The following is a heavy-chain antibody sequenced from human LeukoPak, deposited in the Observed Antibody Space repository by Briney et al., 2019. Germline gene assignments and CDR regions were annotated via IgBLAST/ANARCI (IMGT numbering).Heavy chain of an antibody. CDR2: IYTSGST. D-gene: IGHD7-27*01. V-gene: IGHV4-61*02. J-gene: IGHJ4*02. Sequence: KSSETLSLTCTVSGGSISSGSYYWSWIRQPAGKGLEWIGRIYTSGSTNYNPSLKSRVTISVDTSKNQFSLELSSVTAADTAVYYCAREELGLVFFDYWGQGTLVTVSS. CDR3: AREELGLVFFDY. CDR1: GGSISSGSYY.